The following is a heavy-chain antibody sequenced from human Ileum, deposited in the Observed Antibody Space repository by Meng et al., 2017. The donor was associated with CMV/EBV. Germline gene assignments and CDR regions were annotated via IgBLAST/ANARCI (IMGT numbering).Heavy chain of an antibody. CDR1: EFTFSDYY. CDR2: ISGRSSDV. J-gene: IGHJ1*01. CDR3: ARSTLPAFDTTDQYH. Sequence: GGSLRLSCTTSEFTFSDYYMSWIRQTPGKGLECLAYISGRSSDVLHVDSVKGRFTISSDNAKNSLSMQMNNVKVDDTAVYYCARSTLPAFDTTDQYHWGQGTLVTVSS. V-gene: IGHV3-11*03. D-gene: IGHD2/OR15-2a*01.